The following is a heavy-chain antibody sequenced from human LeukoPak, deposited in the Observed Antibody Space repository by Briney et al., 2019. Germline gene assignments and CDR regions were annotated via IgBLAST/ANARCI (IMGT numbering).Heavy chain of an antibody. Sequence: GESLRLSCAASGFTFSSYSMNWVRQAQGKGLEWVSSISSSSSYIYYADSVKGRFTISRDNDKNSLYLQMNSLRAEDTAVYYCARDGLMGYCSGGSCYVYYYGMDVWGQGTTVTVSS. CDR1: GFTFSSYS. CDR3: ARDGLMGYCSGGSCYVYYYGMDV. D-gene: IGHD2-15*01. J-gene: IGHJ6*02. CDR2: ISSSSSYI. V-gene: IGHV3-21*01.